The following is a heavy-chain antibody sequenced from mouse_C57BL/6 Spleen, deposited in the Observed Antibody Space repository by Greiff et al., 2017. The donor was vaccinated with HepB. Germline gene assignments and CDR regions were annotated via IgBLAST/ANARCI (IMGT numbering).Heavy chain of an antibody. J-gene: IGHJ2*01. CDR3: ARGGLGEN. Sequence: QVQLQQPGAELVKPGASVMMSCKASGYTFTTYWITWVKQRPGQSLEWIGDFFPGSGDTHYNERFKGKATLTVDTSSYTAYIHLSSLTSEDSAVYYCARGGLGENWGQGTTLTVSS. D-gene: IGHD3-2*02. V-gene: IGHV1-55*01. CDR1: GYTFTTYW. CDR2: FFPGSGDT.